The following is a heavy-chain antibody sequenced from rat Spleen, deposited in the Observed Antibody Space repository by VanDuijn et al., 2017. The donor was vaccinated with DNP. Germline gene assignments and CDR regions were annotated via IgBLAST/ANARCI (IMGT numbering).Heavy chain of an antibody. Sequence: EVQLVESGGGLVQSGRSMTLSCAASGFTFSVFSMAWVRQTPTKSLEWVATISSRDDFPYYRDSVKGRFTVSRNNAKNTLYLQMNNLRSDDTATYYCTRDGVETGYFDYWGQGVMVPVSS. CDR2: ISSRDDFP. V-gene: IGHV5-46*01. CDR3: TRDGVETGYFDY. D-gene: IGHD4-1*01. CDR1: GFTFSVFS. J-gene: IGHJ2*01.